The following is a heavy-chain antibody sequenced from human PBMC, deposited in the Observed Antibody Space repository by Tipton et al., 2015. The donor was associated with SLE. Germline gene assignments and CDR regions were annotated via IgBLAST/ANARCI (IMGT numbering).Heavy chain of an antibody. CDR2: IYFSGNT. CDR3: ARDQSSSSWYRHAFDI. CDR1: GGSISSSSYY. Sequence: TLSLTCTVSGGSISSSSYYWGWVRQPPGKGLEWIGSIYFSGNTCYNPSLKSRVTISGDTSKNQFSLKLNSVTAADTAVYYCARDQSSSSWYRHAFDIWGQGTMVTVSS. V-gene: IGHV4-39*07. D-gene: IGHD6-13*01. J-gene: IGHJ3*02.